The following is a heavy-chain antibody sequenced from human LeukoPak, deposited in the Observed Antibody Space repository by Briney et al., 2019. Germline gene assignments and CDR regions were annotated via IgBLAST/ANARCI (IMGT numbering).Heavy chain of an antibody. Sequence: PGGSLRLSCEGSGFSVSTNYMNWVSQAPGKGLEWVSILYSGGSTYYADSVKGRFTVSRDSSKNTLYLHMNSLRAEDTAVYYCARVGDHYHWYLDVWGRGTLVTASS. CDR3: ARVGDHYHWYLDV. CDR2: LYSGGST. V-gene: IGHV3-53*01. J-gene: IGHJ2*01. CDR1: GFSVSTNY. D-gene: IGHD3-10*01.